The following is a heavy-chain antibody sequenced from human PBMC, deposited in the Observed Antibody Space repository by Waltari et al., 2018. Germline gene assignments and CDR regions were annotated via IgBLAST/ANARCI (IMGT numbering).Heavy chain of an antibody. CDR1: GGSISSGSYY. J-gene: IGHJ6*03. Sequence: QVQLQESGPGLVKPSQTLSLTCTVSGGSISSGSYYWSWIRQPAGRGLEWIGRIHTTGSTNYTPALKSRGTIAVDTSKNQFALKLSSGTAADTAVYYCARGGGIAAAGTGYYYHMDVWGKGTTVTVSS. V-gene: IGHV4-61*02. D-gene: IGHD6-13*01. CDR2: IHTTGST. CDR3: ARGGGIAAAGTGYYYHMDV.